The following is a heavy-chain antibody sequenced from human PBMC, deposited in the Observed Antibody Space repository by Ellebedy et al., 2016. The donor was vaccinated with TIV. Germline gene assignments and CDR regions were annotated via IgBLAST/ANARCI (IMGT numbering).Heavy chain of an antibody. CDR1: GGSVTRYF. D-gene: IGHD1-1*01. CDR2: IFTCGCF. V-gene: IGHV4-4*07. Sequence: SETLSLTXTVSGGSVTRYFWRWIRQPAGKGLEWIGRIFTCGCFNYNPSLMSRVTMSVVTSKNQISLRLNSVTTADTAVYYCARVHCSITTCDYYYMDVWGKGTTVTVSS. CDR3: ARVHCSITTCDYYYMDV. J-gene: IGHJ6*03.